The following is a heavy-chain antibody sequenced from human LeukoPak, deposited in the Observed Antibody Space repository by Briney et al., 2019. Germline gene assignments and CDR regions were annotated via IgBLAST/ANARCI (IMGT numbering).Heavy chain of an antibody. CDR2: INQDVTEK. V-gene: IGHV3-7*03. Sequence: GGSLRLSCAASGFTFTTYWLGWVRQPPGKGLEWVANINQDVTEKYYVDSVKGRFTISRDNAKNSLYLQMNSLRAEDTALYYCAKLALGVGATVDYWGQGTLVTVSS. CDR3: AKLALGVGATVDY. CDR1: GFTFTTYW. D-gene: IGHD1-26*01. J-gene: IGHJ4*02.